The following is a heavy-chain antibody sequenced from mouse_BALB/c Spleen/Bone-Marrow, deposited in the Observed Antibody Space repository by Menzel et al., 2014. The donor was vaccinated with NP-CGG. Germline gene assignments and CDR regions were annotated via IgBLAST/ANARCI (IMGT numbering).Heavy chain of an antibody. CDR1: GFTFSSYT. V-gene: IGHV5-6-4*01. CDR2: ISSGGSYT. D-gene: IGHD2-1*01. CDR3: TRDGKGNYDYAMDY. Sequence: EVNVVESGGGLVKPGGSLKLSCAASGFTFSSYTMSWVRQTPEKRLEWVATISSGGSYTYYPDSVKGRFTISRDNAKNPLYLQMSSLKSEDTAMYYCTRDGKGNYDYAMDYWGQGTSVTVSS. J-gene: IGHJ4*01.